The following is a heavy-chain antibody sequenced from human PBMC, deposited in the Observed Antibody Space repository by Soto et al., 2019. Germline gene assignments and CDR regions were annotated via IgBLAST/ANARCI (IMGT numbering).Heavy chain of an antibody. CDR2: IDWDDEK. V-gene: IGHV2-70*20. CDR3: ARTRAAAGSFFFDY. CDR1: GFSLSTSGMC. D-gene: IGHD6-13*01. J-gene: IGHJ4*02. Sequence: GSGPTLVNPTETLKLTCTFSGFSLSTSGMCVSWVRQPPGKTLDWLAVIDWDDEKFYSTSLKTRLTISKDTSKNQVVLTMTNMDPADTATYYCARTRAAAGSFFFDYWGQGTLVTGSS.